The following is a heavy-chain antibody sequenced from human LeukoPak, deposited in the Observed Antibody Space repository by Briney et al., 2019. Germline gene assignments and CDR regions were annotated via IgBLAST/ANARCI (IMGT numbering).Heavy chain of an antibody. J-gene: IGHJ5*02. Sequence: SQTLSLTCAVSGGSISSGGYSWSRIRQPPGKGLEWIGYIDHSGSTYYNPSLKSRVTISVDRSKNQFSLKLSSVTAADTAVYYCARDYYDSSGYPNWFDPWGQGTLVTVSS. CDR2: IDHSGST. V-gene: IGHV4-30-2*01. CDR1: GGSISSGGYS. CDR3: ARDYYDSSGYPNWFDP. D-gene: IGHD3-22*01.